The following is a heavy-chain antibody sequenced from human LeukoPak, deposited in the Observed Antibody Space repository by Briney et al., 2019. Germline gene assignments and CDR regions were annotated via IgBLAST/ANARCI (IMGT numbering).Heavy chain of an antibody. D-gene: IGHD3-10*01. CDR3: ARAGVSKYYFDY. J-gene: IGHJ4*02. CDR1: GFTFSSYS. CDR2: ISSSSSYI. V-gene: IGHV3-21*01. Sequence: GGSLRLSCAASGFTFSSYSMNWVRQAPGKGLEWVSSISSSSSYIYYADSVKGRFTISRDNAKNSLYLQMNSLRAEDTAVYYCARAGVSKYYFDYWGQGTLVTVSS.